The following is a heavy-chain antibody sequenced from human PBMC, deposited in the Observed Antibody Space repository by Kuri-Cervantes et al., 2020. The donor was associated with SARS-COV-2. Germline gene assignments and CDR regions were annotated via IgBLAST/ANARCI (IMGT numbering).Heavy chain of an antibody. CDR1: GYSISSGYY. D-gene: IGHD1-26*01. J-gene: IGHJ3*02. CDR2: IYHSGST. V-gene: IGHV4-38-2*02. Sequence: SETLSLTYTVSGYSISSGYYWGWIRQPPGKGLEWIGSIYHSGSTYYNPSLRSRVTISVDTSKNQFSLKLSSVTAADTAVYYCARVSGAGAFDIWGQGTMVTVSS. CDR3: ARVSGAGAFDI.